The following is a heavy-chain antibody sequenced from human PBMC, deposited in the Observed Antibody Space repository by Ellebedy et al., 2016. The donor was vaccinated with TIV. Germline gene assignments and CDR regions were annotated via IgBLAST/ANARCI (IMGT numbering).Heavy chain of an antibody. V-gene: IGHV1-2*02. CDR2: INPNTGGT. Sequence: AASVKVSCKASGYSFIAHYMHWVRQAPGQGLEWMGWINPNTGGTNYAQKFQGRVTLTRDTSISTAYMELSGLRSDDTALYYCAAKYSIYWYQGYYYGVDVWGQGTTVTVSS. J-gene: IGHJ6*02. CDR1: GYSFIAHY. CDR3: AAKYSIYWYQGYYYGVDV. D-gene: IGHD6-13*01.